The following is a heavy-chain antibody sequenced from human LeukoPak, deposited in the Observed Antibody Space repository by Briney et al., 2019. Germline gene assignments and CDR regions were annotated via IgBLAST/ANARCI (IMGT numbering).Heavy chain of an antibody. Sequence: GGSLRLSCAASGFTFSSYWMSWVRQAPGKGLEWVANIKQDGSEKYYVDSVKGRFTISRDNAKNSLYLQMNSLRAEDTAVYYCARGPMVRGVIINYYFDYWGQGTLVTVSS. D-gene: IGHD3-10*01. CDR2: IKQDGSEK. CDR3: ARGPMVRGVIINYYFDY. V-gene: IGHV3-7*01. CDR1: GFTFSSYW. J-gene: IGHJ4*02.